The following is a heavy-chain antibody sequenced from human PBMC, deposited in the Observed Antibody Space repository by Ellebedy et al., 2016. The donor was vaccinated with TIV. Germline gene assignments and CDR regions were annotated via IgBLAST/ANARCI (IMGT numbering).Heavy chain of an antibody. V-gene: IGHV3-30-3*01. D-gene: IGHD6-13*01. CDR2: ISYDGSNK. CDR3: ARGSGGSSRWYIDIY. J-gene: IGHJ1*01. Sequence: GGSLRLSCAASGFTFSSYAMHWVRQAPGKGLEWVAVISYDGSNKYYADSVKGRFTISRDNSKNTLYLQMNSLRAEDTAVYYCARGSGGSSRWYIDIYWGQGTLVTVSS. CDR1: GFTFSSYA.